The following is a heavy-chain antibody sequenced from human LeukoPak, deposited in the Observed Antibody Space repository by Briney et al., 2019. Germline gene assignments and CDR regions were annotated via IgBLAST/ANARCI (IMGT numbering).Heavy chain of an antibody. J-gene: IGHJ4*02. D-gene: IGHD3-10*01. V-gene: IGHV3-30*04. Sequence: PGGSLRLSCAASGLTFSSYTMHWVRQAPGKGLEWVAVISYDGSNKYYADSVKGRFTISRDNSKNTLYLQMNSLRAEDTAVYYCARGAYYGSGSYPKGYFDYWGQGTLVTVSS. CDR1: GLTFSSYT. CDR3: ARGAYYGSGSYPKGYFDY. CDR2: ISYDGSNK.